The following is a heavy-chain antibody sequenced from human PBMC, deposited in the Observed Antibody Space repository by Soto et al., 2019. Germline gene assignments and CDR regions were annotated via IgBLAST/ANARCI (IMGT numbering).Heavy chain of an antibody. D-gene: IGHD1-26*01. V-gene: IGHV4-59*12. CDR1: GGSITNYY. Sequence: QVQLQESGPGLVKPSETLSLMCTVSGGSITNYYWSWIRQSPAKGLEWIGYVSDSGSTKYNPSLKSRVTISVDTSKNQFSLKLTSLTAADTAVYCCARERVGHSAMDVWGQGTTVTVSS. CDR2: VSDSGST. J-gene: IGHJ6*02. CDR3: ARERVGHSAMDV.